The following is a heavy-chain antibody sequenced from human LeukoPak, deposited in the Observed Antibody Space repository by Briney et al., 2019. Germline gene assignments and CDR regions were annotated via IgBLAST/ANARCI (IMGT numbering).Heavy chain of an antibody. CDR2: IRSKANSYAT. J-gene: IGHJ6*03. Sequence: PGGSLRLSCAASGFTFSGSLMHWVRQASGKGLEWVGRIRSKANSYATAYAASVTGRFTISRDDSKNTAYLQMSSLKTEDTAVYHCTTGYNRLDSYYYMDVWGKGTTVTVSS. D-gene: IGHD5-24*01. CDR3: TTGYNRLDSYYYMDV. CDR1: GFTFSGSL. V-gene: IGHV3-73*01.